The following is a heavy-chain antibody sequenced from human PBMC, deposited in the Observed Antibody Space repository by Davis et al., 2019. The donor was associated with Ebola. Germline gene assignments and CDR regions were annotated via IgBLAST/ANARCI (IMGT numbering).Heavy chain of an antibody. CDR1: GYTFTNYA. J-gene: IGHJ4*02. CDR3: AREPLGSGWSRSYDY. V-gene: IGHV1-3*01. Sequence: ASVKVSCKASGYTFTNYAIHWVRQAPGQRLEWMGWINAGNGNTKYSQKFQGRVTITRDTSASTAYMELSSLRSEDTAVYYCAREPLGSGWSRSYDYWGQGTLVTVSS. CDR2: INAGNGNT. D-gene: IGHD6-19*01.